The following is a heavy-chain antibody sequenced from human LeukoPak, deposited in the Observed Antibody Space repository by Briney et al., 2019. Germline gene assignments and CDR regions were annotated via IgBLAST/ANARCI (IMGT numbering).Heavy chain of an antibody. CDR2: ISAYNGNT. CDR1: GYTFTSYG. Sequence: ASVKVSCKASGYTFTSYGISWVRQAPGQGLEWMGWISAYNGNTNYAQKLQGRVTMTTDTSTSTAYMELRSLRSDYTAVYYCARGYCSSTSCYPYYYYGMDVWGQGTTVTVSS. D-gene: IGHD2-2*01. V-gene: IGHV1-18*01. CDR3: ARGYCSSTSCYPYYYYGMDV. J-gene: IGHJ6*02.